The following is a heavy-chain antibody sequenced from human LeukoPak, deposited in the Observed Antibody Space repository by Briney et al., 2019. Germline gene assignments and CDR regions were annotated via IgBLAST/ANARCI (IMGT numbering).Heavy chain of an antibody. D-gene: IGHD3-22*01. J-gene: IGHJ4*02. CDR1: GFVFGHSW. CDR3: VRDRGYSTFDY. CDR2: INLDGSEI. V-gene: IGHV3-7*03. Sequence: GGSLRLSWEASGFVFGHSWMSWVRQAPGKVLEWVANINLDGSEINYLDSLTGRLTISRDNAKDSLYPQMNGLRAEDKAVYFCVRDRGYSTFDYWGQGTLVTVSS.